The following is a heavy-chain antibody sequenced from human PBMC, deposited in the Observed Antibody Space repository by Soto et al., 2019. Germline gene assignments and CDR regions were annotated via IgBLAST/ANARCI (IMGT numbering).Heavy chain of an antibody. D-gene: IGHD3-3*01. Sequence: GASVKGSCKAAGYTFTSYYMHWVRQAPGQGLEWMGIINPSGGSTSYAQKFQGRVTMTRDTSTSTVYMELSSLRSEDTAVYYCAGEGVHWEWFPPFAYWGQGTLVPVSP. CDR1: GYTFTSYY. J-gene: IGHJ4*02. V-gene: IGHV1-46*01. CDR3: AGEGVHWEWFPPFAY. CDR2: INPSGGST.